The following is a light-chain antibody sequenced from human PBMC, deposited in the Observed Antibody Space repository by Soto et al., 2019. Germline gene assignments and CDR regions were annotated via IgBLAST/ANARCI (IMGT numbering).Light chain of an antibody. CDR2: LGS. CDR1: QSLLHRSGYNY. J-gene: IGKJ4*01. CDR3: MQALQTPLT. V-gene: IGKV2-28*01. Sequence: DIVMTQCPLSLPVTPGEPASISCRSSQSLLHRSGYNYLDWYLQRPGQSPQLLISLGSNRASGVPDRFSGSGSGTDFTLKISRVEAEDVGVYFCMQALQTPLTFGGGTRVEIK.